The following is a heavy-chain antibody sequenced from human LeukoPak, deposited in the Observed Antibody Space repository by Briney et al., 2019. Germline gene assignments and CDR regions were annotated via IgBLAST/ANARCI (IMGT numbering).Heavy chain of an antibody. CDR1: GFTFSSYS. D-gene: IGHD3-10*01. Sequence: GGSLRLSCAASGFTFSSYSMNWVRQAPGKGLEWVSSISSSSSYIYYADSVKGRFTISRDNAKNSLYLQMNSLRAEDTAVYYCARGKKGVHHGSGSQTIFDYWGQGTLVTVSS. CDR2: ISSSSSYI. V-gene: IGHV3-21*01. CDR3: ARGKKGVHHGSGSQTIFDY. J-gene: IGHJ4*02.